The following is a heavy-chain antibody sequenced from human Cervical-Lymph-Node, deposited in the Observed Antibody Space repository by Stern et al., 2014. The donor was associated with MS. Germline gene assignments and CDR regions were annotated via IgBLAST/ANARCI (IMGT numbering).Heavy chain of an antibody. Sequence: VQLEESGGGVVQPGRSLSLSCVASGFTFSTYAMHWVRQAPGKGLEWVAFVSYDGSRSNSADSVKARFTISRDNSKNALYLHMNSLRDEDTAVYFCARGGRGVGLEYWGQGALVTVSS. CDR3: ARGGRGVGLEY. J-gene: IGHJ4*02. V-gene: IGHV3-30-3*01. CDR2: VSYDGSRS. CDR1: GFTFSTYA. D-gene: IGHD3-10*01.